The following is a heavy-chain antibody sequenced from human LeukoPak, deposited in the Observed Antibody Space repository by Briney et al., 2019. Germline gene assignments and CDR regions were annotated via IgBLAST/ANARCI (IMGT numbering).Heavy chain of an antibody. V-gene: IGHV3-23*01. D-gene: IGHD4-17*01. CDR2: ISPTTGTT. J-gene: IGHJ4*02. CDR1: GFPFSSYA. Sequence: PGGSLRLSCAASGFPFSSYAMSWIRKAPGEGLEWLSAISPTTGTTFYADSVKGRFTISRDNSENTLFLQMNSLRAEDTAVYYCATETSNGDRYFDYWGQGALVTVSS. CDR3: ATETSNGDRYFDY.